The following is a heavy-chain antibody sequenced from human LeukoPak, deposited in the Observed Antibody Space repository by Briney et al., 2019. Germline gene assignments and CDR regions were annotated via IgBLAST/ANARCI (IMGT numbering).Heavy chain of an antibody. Sequence: RPGGSLRLSCAASGFTFSSYAMSWVRQAPGKGLEWVSAISGSGGSTYYADSVKGRFTISRDNSKNTLYLQMNSLRAEDAAVYYCARGIPPVDPFDYWGQGTLVTVSS. V-gene: IGHV3-23*01. J-gene: IGHJ4*02. CDR2: ISGSGGST. D-gene: IGHD3-9*01. CDR3: ARGIPPVDPFDY. CDR1: GFTFSSYA.